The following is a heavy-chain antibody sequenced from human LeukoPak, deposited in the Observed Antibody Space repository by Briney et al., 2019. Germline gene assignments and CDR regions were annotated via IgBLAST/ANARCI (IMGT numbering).Heavy chain of an antibody. CDR1: GYTFTGYY. D-gene: IGHD4-17*01. V-gene: IGHV1-2*06. J-gene: IGHJ4*02. CDR2: INPNSGGT. CDR3: ARIRLRSVTTVFDY. Sequence: ASVKVSCKASGYTFTGYYMHWVRQAPGQGLEWMGRINPNSGGTNDAQKFQGRVTMTRDTSISTAYMELSRLRSDDTAVYYCARIRLRSVTTVFDYWGQGTLVTVSS.